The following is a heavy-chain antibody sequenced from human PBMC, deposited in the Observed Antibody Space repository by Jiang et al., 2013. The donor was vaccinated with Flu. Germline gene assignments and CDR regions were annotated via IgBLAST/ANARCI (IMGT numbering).Heavy chain of an antibody. D-gene: IGHD2-15*01. J-gene: IGHJ5*02. V-gene: IGHV3-23*01. CDR3: ANTENCSGGSCYPNWFDP. Sequence: GSTYYADSVKGRFTISRDNSKNTLYLQMNSLRAEDTAVYYCANTENCSGGSCYPNWFDPWGQGTLVTVSS. CDR2: GST.